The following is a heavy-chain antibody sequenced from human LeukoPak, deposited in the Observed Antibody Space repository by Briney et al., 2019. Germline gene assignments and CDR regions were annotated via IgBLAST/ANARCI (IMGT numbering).Heavy chain of an antibody. D-gene: IGHD3-16*01. J-gene: IGHJ4*02. CDR2: ISYNGRNN. V-gene: IGHV3-30*18. Sequence: GGSLRLSCAASGFTFSIYGMHWVRQAPGKGLEWVALISYNGRNNYYADSVKGRFTISRDNSKNTLYLQVSSLRTEDTAVYFCAKDNRGYFDFWGQGTLVTVSS. CDR3: AKDNRGYFDF. CDR1: GFTFSIYG.